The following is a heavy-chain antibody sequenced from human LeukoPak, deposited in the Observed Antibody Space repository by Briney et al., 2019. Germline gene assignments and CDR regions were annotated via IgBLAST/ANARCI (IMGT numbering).Heavy chain of an antibody. V-gene: IGHV3-11*01. Sequence: GGSLRLSCAASGFTFSDHYMSWFRQAPGKGLEWVSYISNSGSLKYYADSVKGRFTISRDNAKNSLFLQMDSLRAEETPVYYCARNEGSFWGQGTLVTVSS. D-gene: IGHD1-26*01. CDR3: ARNEGSF. CDR2: ISNSGSLK. CDR1: GFTFSDHY. J-gene: IGHJ4*02.